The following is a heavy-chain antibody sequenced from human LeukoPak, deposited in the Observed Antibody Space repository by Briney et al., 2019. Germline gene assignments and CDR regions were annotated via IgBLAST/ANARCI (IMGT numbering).Heavy chain of an antibody. CDR2: INPSGGST. CDR1: GYTFTSYY. V-gene: IGHV1-46*01. Sequence: ASLKVSCKASGYTFTSYYMHWVRQAPGQGLEWIGIINPSGGSTSYAQKFQGRVTMTRDTSTSTVYMELSSLRSEDTAVYYCARDTVVTPTPGGMDVWGQGTTVTVSS. D-gene: IGHD4-23*01. J-gene: IGHJ6*02. CDR3: ARDTVVTPTPGGMDV.